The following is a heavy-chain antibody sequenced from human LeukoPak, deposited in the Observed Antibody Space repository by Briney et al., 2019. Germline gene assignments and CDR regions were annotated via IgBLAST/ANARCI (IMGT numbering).Heavy chain of an antibody. CDR3: ARDQRHYDRSDNVLI. D-gene: IGHD3-22*01. V-gene: IGHV3-30-3*01. CDR2: ISYDGSDE. Sequence: PGGSLRLSCEASGFTFSSFAMHWVRQAPGKGLEWVAVISYDGSDEAYADSVKGRLTISRDNSKNTLFLQINSLRAEDTAVYYCARDQRHYDRSDNVLIWGQGTMVTVSS. CDR1: GFTFSSFA. J-gene: IGHJ3*02.